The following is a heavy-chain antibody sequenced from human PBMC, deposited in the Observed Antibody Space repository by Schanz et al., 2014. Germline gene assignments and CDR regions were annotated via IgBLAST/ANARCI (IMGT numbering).Heavy chain of an antibody. D-gene: IGHD3-10*01. CDR3: AKDQGSYGSGSYSYFDY. CDR1: GFTFDPYA. J-gene: IGHJ4*02. V-gene: IGHV3-NL1*01. CDR2: INSDGTTT. Sequence: QVQLVESGGGVVQPGGSLRLSCAASGFTFDPYAMHWLRQSPGKGLVWVSHINSDGTTTTYADSVKGRFTISRDNSKNTVNLQMNSLRAEDTAVYYCAKDQGSYGSGSYSYFDYWGQGTLATVSS.